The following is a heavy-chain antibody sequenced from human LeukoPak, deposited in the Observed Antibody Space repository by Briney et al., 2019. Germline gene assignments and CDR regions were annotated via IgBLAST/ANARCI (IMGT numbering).Heavy chain of an antibody. CDR3: ARFGSKTQIRSLEWSVSLDI. CDR2: INPNSGGT. Sequence: ASVKVSCKASGYTFTSYAMNWVRQAPGQGLEWMGWINPNSGGTNYAQKFQGRVTMTSDPSISTAYMELSRLRSDDTAVYYCARFGSKTQIRSLEWSVSLDIWGQGTMVTVSS. CDR1: GYTFTSYA. D-gene: IGHD3-3*01. J-gene: IGHJ3*02. V-gene: IGHV1-2*02.